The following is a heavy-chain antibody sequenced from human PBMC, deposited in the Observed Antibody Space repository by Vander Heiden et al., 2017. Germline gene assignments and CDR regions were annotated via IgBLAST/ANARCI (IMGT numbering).Heavy chain of an antibody. CDR3: ARDNAAGYSTFFDC. Sequence: VELVESGGGVVQPGRSLRLSCAASGFTFSTYGMNWVRWAPGKGLGWVAVIWYDGSEKYYGESVKGRFTISRDNSKNTLYLQMNSLRAEDTAVYYCARDNAAGYSTFFDCWGQGTLVTVSS. V-gene: IGHV3-33*01. CDR2: IWYDGSEK. D-gene: IGHD2-2*01. CDR1: GFTFSTYG. J-gene: IGHJ4*02.